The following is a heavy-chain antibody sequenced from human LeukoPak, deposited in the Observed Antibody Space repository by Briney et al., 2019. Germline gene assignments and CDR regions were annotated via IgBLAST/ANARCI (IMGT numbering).Heavy chain of an antibody. CDR1: GFTFSSYA. CDR2: FSGSGDSA. Sequence: GGSLRLSCAASGFTFSSYAMSWVRQAPGKGLEWVSGFSGSGDSADYADSVRGRFTISRDNSKNTLFLHMNSLRAEDTAVYYCAKTHYYGSGVGYWGQGTLVTVSS. J-gene: IGHJ4*02. V-gene: IGHV3-23*01. CDR3: AKTHYYGSGVGY. D-gene: IGHD3-10*01.